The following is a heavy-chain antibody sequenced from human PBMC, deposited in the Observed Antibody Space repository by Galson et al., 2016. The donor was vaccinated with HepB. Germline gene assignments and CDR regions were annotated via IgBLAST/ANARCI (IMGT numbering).Heavy chain of an antibody. CDR2: IHDDGST. CDR1: GFSASNNY. CDR3: ARASGIRGIKGAMDV. Sequence: SLRLSCAASGFSASNNYMRWVRQAPGKGLECVSVIHDDGSTNYADSVMGRFTISRDNSKNTLYLEMNSLRAEDAAVYYCARASGIRGIKGAMDVWGQGTTVSVSS. D-gene: IGHD3-10*01. V-gene: IGHV3-53*01. J-gene: IGHJ6*02.